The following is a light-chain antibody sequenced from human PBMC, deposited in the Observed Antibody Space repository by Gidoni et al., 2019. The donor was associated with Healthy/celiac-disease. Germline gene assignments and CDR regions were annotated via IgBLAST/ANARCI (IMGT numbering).Light chain of an antibody. CDR3: QQYGGT. Sequence: EIVLTQSRGTLSLSPGERATLSCRASQSVSSSYLAWYQQKPGQAPRLLIYGASSRATGIPDRFSGRGSGTDFSLTISRLEPEDFAVYYCQQYGGTFGGGTKVEIK. V-gene: IGKV3-20*01. CDR2: GAS. CDR1: QSVSSSY. J-gene: IGKJ4*01.